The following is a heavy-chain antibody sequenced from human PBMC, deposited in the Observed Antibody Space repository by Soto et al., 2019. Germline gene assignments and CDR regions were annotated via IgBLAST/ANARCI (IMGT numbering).Heavy chain of an antibody. V-gene: IGHV1-18*01. J-gene: IGHJ4*02. D-gene: IGHD3-3*01. CDR2: ISAYNGNT. CDR3: ARDKRDLRFLEWSYYFDY. Sequence: ASVKVSCKASGYTFTNYGISCVRQAPGQGLEWMGWISAYNGNTDYAQKLQGRVTMTTDTSTSTAYMELRSLRSDDTAVYYCARDKRDLRFLEWSYYFDYWGQGTLLTVSS. CDR1: GYTFTNYG.